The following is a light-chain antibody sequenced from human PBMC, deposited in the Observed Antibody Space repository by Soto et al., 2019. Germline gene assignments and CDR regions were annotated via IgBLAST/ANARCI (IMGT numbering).Light chain of an antibody. J-gene: IGKJ4*01. CDR3: QQGDSFPFT. CDR2: AAT. Sequence: DIQMTQSPSSLSASVGDSVFITCRASQDISSWVAWYQQKPGKAPKLLISAATNLQGGVPRRFSGSGSGTDFTLIISSLQPEDVATYFCQQGDSFPFTFGGGTKVDIK. V-gene: IGKV1-12*01. CDR1: QDISSW.